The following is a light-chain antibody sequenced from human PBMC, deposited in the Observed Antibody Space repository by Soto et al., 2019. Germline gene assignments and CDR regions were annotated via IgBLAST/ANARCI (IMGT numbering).Light chain of an antibody. CDR1: QSVSAR. V-gene: IGKV3-20*01. J-gene: IGKJ5*01. CDR3: QHYQGGHPIA. CDR2: DVF. Sequence: EIVLTQSPDTLSLSPGESATLSCRASQSVSARLAWYKHKPGQPPRLLISDVFNRASGVAERFSGSGSETDLTLIIRRLEPEDSALYYCQHYQGGHPIAFGQGTRLEIK.